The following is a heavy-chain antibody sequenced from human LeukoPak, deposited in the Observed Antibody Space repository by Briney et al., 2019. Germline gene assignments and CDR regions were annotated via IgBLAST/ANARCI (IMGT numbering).Heavy chain of an antibody. Sequence: PGGSLRLSCAASGFTFSSYAMSWVRQAPGKGLEWVSAISGSGGNTYYADSVKGRFTISRDNSKNTLFLQMNSLRDEDTAVYYCAKDSHWILFDDWGQGTLVTVSS. CDR1: GFTFSSYA. CDR2: ISGSGGNT. J-gene: IGHJ4*02. V-gene: IGHV3-23*01. CDR3: AKDSHWILFDD. D-gene: IGHD2-2*03.